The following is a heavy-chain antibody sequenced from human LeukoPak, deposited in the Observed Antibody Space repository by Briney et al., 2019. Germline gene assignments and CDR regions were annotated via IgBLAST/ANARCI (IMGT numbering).Heavy chain of an antibody. CDR1: GGTFSSYA. J-gene: IGHJ4*02. Sequence: SVKVSCKASGGTFSSYAISWVRQAPGQGLEWMGGIIPIFGTANYAQKFQGRVTITADESTSTAYMELSSLRSEDTAVYYCARVPYYYGSGNGSGAYWGQGTLVTVSS. CDR3: ARVPYYYGSGNGSGAY. CDR2: IIPIFGTA. V-gene: IGHV1-69*13. D-gene: IGHD3-10*01.